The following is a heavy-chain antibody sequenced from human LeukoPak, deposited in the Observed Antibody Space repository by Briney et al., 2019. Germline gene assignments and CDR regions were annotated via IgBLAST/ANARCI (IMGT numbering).Heavy chain of an antibody. D-gene: IGHD3-22*01. CDR1: GGSISSYY. CDR3: ARERGTDYYDSSGYPRGAFDI. Sequence: SETLSLTCTVSGGSISSYYWSWIRQPAGKGLEWIGRIYTSGSTNYNPSLKSRVTMSVDTSKSQFSLKLSSVTAADTAVYYCARERGTDYYDSSGYPRGAFDIWGQGTMVTVSS. V-gene: IGHV4-4*07. CDR2: IYTSGST. J-gene: IGHJ3*02.